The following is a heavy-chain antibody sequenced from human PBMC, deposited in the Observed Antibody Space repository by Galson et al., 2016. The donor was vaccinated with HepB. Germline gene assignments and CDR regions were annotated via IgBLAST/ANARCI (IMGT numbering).Heavy chain of an antibody. D-gene: IGHD3-3*02. V-gene: IGHV4-4*02. CDR3: AKGERARGLAS. Sequence: LSLTCTVSGDSIITNRWWNWVRQAPGKGLEWIGEIFHTGDTKYNPSLKSRVTMSVDSSNNQFFLRLNSLTAADTAMHYCAKGERARGLASWGQGTLLTVSA. J-gene: IGHJ5*02. CDR1: GDSIITNRW. CDR2: IFHTGDT.